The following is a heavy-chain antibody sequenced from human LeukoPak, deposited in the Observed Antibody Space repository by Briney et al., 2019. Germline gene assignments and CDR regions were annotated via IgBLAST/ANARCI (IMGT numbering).Heavy chain of an antibody. J-gene: IGHJ4*02. D-gene: IGHD3-22*01. CDR1: GGTFSSYA. V-gene: IGHV1-69*04. CDR2: IIPILGIA. CDR3: ARDAYYYDSSGYRLFDY. Sequence: ASVKVSCKASGGTFSSYAISWVRQAPGQGLEWMGRIIPILGIANNAQKFQGRVTITADKSTSTAYMELSSLRSEDTAVYYCARDAYYYDSSGYRLFDYWGQGTLVTVSS.